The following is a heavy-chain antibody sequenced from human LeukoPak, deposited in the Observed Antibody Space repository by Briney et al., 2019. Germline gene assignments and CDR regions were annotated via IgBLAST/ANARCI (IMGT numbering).Heavy chain of an antibody. CDR3: ARERVVVPAAPWEPYYYYGMDV. CDR2: IIPILGIA. V-gene: IGHV1-69*04. CDR1: GGTFSSYT. D-gene: IGHD2-2*01. Sequence: SVKVSCKASGGTFSSYTISWVRQAPGQGLEWMGRIIPILGIANYAQKFQGRVTITADKSTSTAYMELSRLRSDDTAVYYCARERVVVPAAPWEPYYYYGMDVWGQGTTVTVSS. J-gene: IGHJ6*02.